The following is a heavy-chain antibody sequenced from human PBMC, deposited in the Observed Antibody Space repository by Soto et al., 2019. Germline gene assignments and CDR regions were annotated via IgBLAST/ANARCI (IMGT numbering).Heavy chain of an antibody. CDR3: ARDIYGGNCCDAFDI. J-gene: IGHJ3*02. CDR1: GYTFTNYG. V-gene: IGHV1-18*01. CDR2: ISPYNGKT. Sequence: QAQLAQSGAEVKKPGASVNISCQASGYTFTNYGFIWVRQAPGHGLEWVGWISPYNGKTEYAQKFQGRVTMTRDKPTSTAYMELRSLRSDDTAVYYCARDIYGGNCCDAFDIWGQGTMVTVSS. D-gene: IGHD2-15*01.